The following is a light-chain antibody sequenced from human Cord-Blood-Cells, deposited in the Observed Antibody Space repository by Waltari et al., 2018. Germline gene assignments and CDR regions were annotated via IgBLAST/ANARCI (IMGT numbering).Light chain of an antibody. Sequence: DIQMTQSPSSLSASVGDRVTITCRASQSISSYLNWYQQKPGKAPKLLIYAASSLQSWVPSRFSGSGSGTDFTLSISSLQPEDFATYYCQQSYSTPLFPYTFGQGTKLEIK. CDR1: QSISSY. CDR2: AAS. J-gene: IGKJ2*01. V-gene: IGKV1-39*01. CDR3: QQSYSTPLFPYT.